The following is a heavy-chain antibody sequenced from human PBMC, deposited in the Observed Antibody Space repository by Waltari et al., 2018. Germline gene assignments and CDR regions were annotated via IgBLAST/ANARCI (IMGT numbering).Heavy chain of an antibody. CDR3: AKETYSSGYYLAGRIEVAYFDY. J-gene: IGHJ4*02. V-gene: IGHV3-43*01. CDR1: TFDDYT. CDR2: ISWDGGST. D-gene: IGHD3-22*01. Sequence: TFDDYTMHWVRQAPGKGLEWVSLISWDGGSTYYADSVKGRFTISRDNSKNSLYLQMNSLRTEDTALYYCAKETYSSGYYLAGRIEVAYFDYWGQGTLVTVSS.